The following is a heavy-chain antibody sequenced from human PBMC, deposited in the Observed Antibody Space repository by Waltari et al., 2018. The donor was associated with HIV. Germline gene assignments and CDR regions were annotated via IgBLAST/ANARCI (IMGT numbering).Heavy chain of an antibody. CDR2: IYYSGST. J-gene: IGHJ3*02. Sequence: QVQLQESGPGLVKPSQTLSLTCTVSGGSISSGGYYWSWIRQHPGKGLEWIGYIYYSGSTYYNPSLKSRVTISVDTSKNQFSLKLSSVTAADTAVYYCAGVWVKAAAGPNAFDIWGQGTMVTVSS. D-gene: IGHD6-13*01. CDR1: GGSISSGGYY. CDR3: AGVWVKAAAGPNAFDI. V-gene: IGHV4-31*03.